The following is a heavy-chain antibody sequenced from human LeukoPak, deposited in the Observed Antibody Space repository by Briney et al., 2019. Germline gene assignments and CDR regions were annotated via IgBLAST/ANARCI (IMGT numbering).Heavy chain of an antibody. D-gene: IGHD1-7*01. Sequence: SEALSLTCTVSGGSISSYYWSWIRQPPGKGLEWIGYIYYSGSTNYNPSLKSRVTISVDTSKNQFSLMLSAVTAADTAVYYCARSITGTTGPNWFDPWGQGTLVTVSS. CDR1: GGSISSYY. J-gene: IGHJ5*02. CDR2: IYYSGST. CDR3: ARSITGTTGPNWFDP. V-gene: IGHV4-59*01.